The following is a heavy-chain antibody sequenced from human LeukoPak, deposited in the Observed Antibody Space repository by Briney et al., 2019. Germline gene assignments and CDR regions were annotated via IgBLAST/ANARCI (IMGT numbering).Heavy chain of an antibody. CDR2: INSDGSST. V-gene: IGHV3-74*01. J-gene: IGHJ2*01. CDR3: ARGPKDSWYFDL. Sequence: PGGSLRLSCAASGFTFSSYWMHWVRQAPGKGLVWVARINSDGSSTSYADSVKGRFTISRDNSKNTLYLQMNSLRAEDTAVYYCARGPKDSWYFDLWGRGTLVTVSS. D-gene: IGHD2-15*01. CDR1: GFTFSSYW.